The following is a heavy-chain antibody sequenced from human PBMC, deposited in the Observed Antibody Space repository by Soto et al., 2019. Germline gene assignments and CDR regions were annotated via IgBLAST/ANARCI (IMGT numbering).Heavy chain of an antibody. Sequence: SGPTLVNPTQTLTLTCTFSGFSLSTSGVGVGWIRQPPGKALEWLALIYWDDDKTYSPSLKSRLTITKDTSKNQVVLTMTNMYPVDTATYYCAHRRAGSFDYWGQGTLVTVSS. CDR2: IYWDDDK. D-gene: IGHD3-10*01. CDR3: AHRRAGSFDY. CDR1: GFSLSTSGVG. J-gene: IGHJ4*02. V-gene: IGHV2-5*02.